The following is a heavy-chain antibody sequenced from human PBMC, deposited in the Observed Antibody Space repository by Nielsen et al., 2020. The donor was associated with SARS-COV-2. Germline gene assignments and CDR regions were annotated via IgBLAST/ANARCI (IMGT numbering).Heavy chain of an antibody. V-gene: IGHV1-2*02. CDR2: INPNSGGT. CDR3: PRDEQLVLNFDY. CDR1: GYTFTGYY. Sequence: ASVKVSCKASGYTFTGYYMHWVRQAPGQGLEWMGWINPNSGGTNYAQKFQGRVTMTRDTSISTAYMELSRLRSDDTAVYYCPRDEQLVLNFDYWGQGTLVTVSS. J-gene: IGHJ4*02. D-gene: IGHD6-6*01.